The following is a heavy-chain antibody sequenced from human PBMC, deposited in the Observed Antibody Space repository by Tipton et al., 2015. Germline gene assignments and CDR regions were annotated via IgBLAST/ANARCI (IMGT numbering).Heavy chain of an antibody. CDR3: VRLSYYYDSLDI. CDR1: GFTFSSYW. CDR2: INTDGSST. Sequence: SLRLSCAASGFTFSSYWMHWVRQAPGKGLVWVSRINTDGSSTSYADSVKGRFTISRDNAKNTLYLQMNSLRAEDTAVYYCVRLSYYYDSLDIWGQGTMATVSS. D-gene: IGHD3-22*01. V-gene: IGHV3-74*01. J-gene: IGHJ3*02.